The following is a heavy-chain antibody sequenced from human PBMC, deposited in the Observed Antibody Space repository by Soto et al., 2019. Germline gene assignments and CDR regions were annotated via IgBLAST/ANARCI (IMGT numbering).Heavy chain of an antibody. J-gene: IGHJ4*02. D-gene: IGHD3-10*01. V-gene: IGHV3-23*01. CDR1: GFTFSSYA. CDR2: ISGSGGTA. Sequence: EVQLLEAGGGSVQPGGSLRLSCAASGFTFSSYAMHWVRGPPGKGLEWVSSISGSGGTAYYADSVKGRFSISRDSLVNTLYLQMNSLRAEDTAVYYCAKGRGQNSNFDYWGQGTLVTVSP. CDR3: AKGRGQNSNFDY.